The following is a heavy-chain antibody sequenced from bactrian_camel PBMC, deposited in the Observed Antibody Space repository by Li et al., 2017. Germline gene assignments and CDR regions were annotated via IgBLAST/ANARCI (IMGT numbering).Heavy chain of an antibody. CDR2: IRTGGRRN. J-gene: IGHJ6*01. CDR3: AKDLAYVSAVFGA. V-gene: IGHV3S54*01. CDR1: GFDGAD. Sequence: HVQLVESGGGSVQAGGSLRLSCTASGFDGADMGWYRQAPGKEREGVAGIRTGGRRNYYADSVKGRFTISQDNAKNTLYLQLNSLRTEDTARYYCAKDLAYVSAVFGAWGQGTQVTVS.